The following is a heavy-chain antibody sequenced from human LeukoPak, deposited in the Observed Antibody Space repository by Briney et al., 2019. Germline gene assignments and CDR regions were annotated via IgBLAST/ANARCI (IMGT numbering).Heavy chain of an antibody. D-gene: IGHD2-21*02. CDR3: ARVAYYRVTADQITDAFDV. J-gene: IGHJ3*01. CDR1: GFTVSSHY. V-gene: IGHV3-66*01. Sequence: GGSLRLSCAASGFTVSSHYMNWVRQAPGKGLQWVSVLYSDGTTYYADSVKGRFTISRDNSRSTLYLQMNSLRAEDTAVYFCARVAYYRVTADQITDAFDVWGRGTAVTISS. CDR2: LYSDGTT.